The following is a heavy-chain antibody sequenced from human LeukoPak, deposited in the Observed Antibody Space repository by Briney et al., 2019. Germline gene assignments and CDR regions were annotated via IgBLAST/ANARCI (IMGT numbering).Heavy chain of an antibody. Sequence: TGGSLRLSCAASGFTFSSYAMHWVRQAPGKGLEWVTVISYDGSNKYYADSVKGRLTISRDNSKNTLYLQMNSLRAEDTAVYYCAKGGVGYSYGFFDYWGQGTLVTVSS. V-gene: IGHV3-30-3*01. D-gene: IGHD5-18*01. J-gene: IGHJ4*02. CDR3: AKGGVGYSYGFFDY. CDR1: GFTFSSYA. CDR2: ISYDGSNK.